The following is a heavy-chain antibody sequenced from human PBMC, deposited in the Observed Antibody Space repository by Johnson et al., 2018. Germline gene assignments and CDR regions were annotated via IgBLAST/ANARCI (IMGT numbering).Heavy chain of an antibody. CDR1: GFTFSSYS. D-gene: IGHD6-6*01. Sequence: VQLQESGGGVVQPGRSLRLSCAASGFTFSSYSMNWVRQAPGKGLEWVSSISSSSSYIYYADSVKGRFTISRDNAKNSLYLQMNSLRAEDTAGYYCAWMYSSSAPFGYYYGMDVWGQGTTVTVSS. V-gene: IGHV3-21*01. J-gene: IGHJ6*02. CDR2: ISSSSSYI. CDR3: AWMYSSSAPFGYYYGMDV.